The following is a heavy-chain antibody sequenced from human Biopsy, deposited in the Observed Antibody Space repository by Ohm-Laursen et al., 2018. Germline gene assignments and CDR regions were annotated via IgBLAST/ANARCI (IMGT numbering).Heavy chain of an antibody. CDR3: ARTPIAIFSAGLVYRHRRHLQGMDV. V-gene: IGHV2-70*11. CDR2: VDWDDYE. D-gene: IGHD3-3*01. J-gene: IGHJ6*02. CDR1: GFSLSAPGMC. Sequence: TQTLTLTFSFSGFSLSAPGMCVSWIRQAPGKALEWLARVDWDDYEDYSASLQTRLSLSKDTSSNQVVLTLTNVGPEDTATYHCARTPIAIFSAGLVYRHRRHLQGMDVWGQGIAVTVS.